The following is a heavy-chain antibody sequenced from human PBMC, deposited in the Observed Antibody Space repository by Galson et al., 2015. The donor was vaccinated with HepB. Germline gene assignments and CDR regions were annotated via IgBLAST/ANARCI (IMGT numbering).Heavy chain of an antibody. CDR2: ISSSSSYI. CDR3: ARDVWFGEVGNYYYGMDV. CDR1: GFTFSSYS. V-gene: IGHV3-21*01. Sequence: SLRLSCAASGFTFSSYSMNWVRQAPGKGLEWVSSISSSSSYIYYADSVKGRFTISRDNAKNSLYLQVNSLRAEDTAVYYCARDVWFGEVGNYYYGMDVWGQGTTVTVSS. D-gene: IGHD3-10*01. J-gene: IGHJ6*02.